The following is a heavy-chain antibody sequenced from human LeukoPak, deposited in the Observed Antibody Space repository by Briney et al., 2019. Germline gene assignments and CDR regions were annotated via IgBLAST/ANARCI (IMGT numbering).Heavy chain of an antibody. Sequence: SETLSLTCTVSGGSINSSSYYWGWIRQPPGKGLVWSGNIFHSGSTYYNPPLKSRVTISVDTSKNKFSLKLNSVTAADTAVYYCARLVAAAGMLLDYWGQGTLVTVSS. J-gene: IGHJ4*02. V-gene: IGHV4-39*01. CDR2: IFHSGST. D-gene: IGHD6-13*01. CDR3: ARLVAAAGMLLDY. CDR1: GGSINSSSYY.